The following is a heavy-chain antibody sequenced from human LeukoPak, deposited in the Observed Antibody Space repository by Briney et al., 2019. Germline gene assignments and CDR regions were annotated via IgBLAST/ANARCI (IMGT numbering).Heavy chain of an antibody. D-gene: IGHD6-19*01. J-gene: IGHJ4*02. CDR2: INSDGSST. V-gene: IGHV3-74*01. Sequence: GGSLRLSCAASGFTFSSYWMQWVRQAPGKGVVWVSRINSDGSSTSYADSVKGRFTISRDNAKNTLYLQMNSLRAEDTAVYYCARVSIAVAVHFDYWGQGTLVTVSS. CDR3: ARVSIAVAVHFDY. CDR1: GFTFSSYW.